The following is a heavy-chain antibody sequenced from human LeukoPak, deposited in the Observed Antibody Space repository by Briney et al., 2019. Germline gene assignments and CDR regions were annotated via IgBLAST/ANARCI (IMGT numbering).Heavy chain of an antibody. CDR3: ARDQGGFDD. V-gene: IGHV1-46*01. CDR2: IYPRDGST. CDR1: GYTFTGYY. Sequence: ASVKVSCKASGYTFTGYYIHWVRQAPGQGLEWMGMIYPRDGSTSYAQKFQGRVTVTRDTSTSTVHMELSGLRSEDTAVYYCARDQGGFDDWGQGTLVTVSS. J-gene: IGHJ4*02.